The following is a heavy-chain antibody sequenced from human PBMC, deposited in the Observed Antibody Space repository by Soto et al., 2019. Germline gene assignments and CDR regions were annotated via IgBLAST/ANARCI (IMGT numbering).Heavy chain of an antibody. CDR1: GFTLSSYA. J-gene: IGHJ4*02. V-gene: IGHV3-30-3*01. Sequence: PGGSLRLSCAASGFTLSSYAIHWVRQAPGKGLEWVTVISKGGSNLYFADSVKGRFTISRDNSKNTLYLQMNSLRPEDTAVYYCAREVEYTSAFGISSSFDYWGQGTLVTVSS. CDR3: AREVEYTSAFGISSSFDY. CDR2: ISKGGSNL. D-gene: IGHD6-19*01.